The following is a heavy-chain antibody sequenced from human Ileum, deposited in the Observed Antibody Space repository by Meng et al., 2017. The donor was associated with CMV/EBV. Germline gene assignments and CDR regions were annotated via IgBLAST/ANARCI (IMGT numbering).Heavy chain of an antibody. J-gene: IGHJ4*02. Sequence: QLQLGQSGAEVRKPWASVKVSCKTSGYTFSNYGLNWIRQAPGQGLEWMGWVSPYNGDTHYPQSLQGRVTMTTDASTKTVYMELRNLRSDDTAVYYCSRETVGAGDYRGQGTLVTVSS. CDR2: VSPYNGDT. V-gene: IGHV1-18*01. D-gene: IGHD1-26*01. CDR3: SRETVGAGDY. CDR1: GYTFSNYG.